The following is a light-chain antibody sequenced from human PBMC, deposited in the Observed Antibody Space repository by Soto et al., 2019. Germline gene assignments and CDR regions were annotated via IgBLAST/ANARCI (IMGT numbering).Light chain of an antibody. J-gene: IGKJ4*02. CDR3: QKHNSVPLT. Sequence: DIQMTQSPSSLSASVGDRVTSTCRASQGIGYYFSWYQQKPGKVPNLLVYTSSTLQSGVPSRFSGSGSGTDFTLTISSLQPEDVSTYYGQKHNSVPLTVAGSTKVEI. CDR2: TSS. V-gene: IGKV1-27*01. CDR1: QGIGYY.